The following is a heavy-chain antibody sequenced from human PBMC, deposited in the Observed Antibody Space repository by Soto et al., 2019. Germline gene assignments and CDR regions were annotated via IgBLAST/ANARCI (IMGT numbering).Heavy chain of an antibody. J-gene: IGHJ4*02. V-gene: IGHV1-69*13. Sequence: SVKVSCKASGGTFSSYAISWVRQAPGQGLEWMGGIIPIFGTANYAQKFQGRVTITADESTSTAYMELSSLRSEDTAVYYCARDYDFWSGYYGPPHYWGQGTLVTVSS. CDR1: GGTFSSYA. CDR3: ARDYDFWSGYYGPPHY. CDR2: IIPIFGTA. D-gene: IGHD3-3*01.